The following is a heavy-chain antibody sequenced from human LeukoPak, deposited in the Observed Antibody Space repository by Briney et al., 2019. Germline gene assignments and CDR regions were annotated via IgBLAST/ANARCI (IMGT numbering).Heavy chain of an antibody. D-gene: IGHD4-17*01. Sequence: SETLSLTCAVYGGSFSGYYWSWIRQPPGKGLEWIGYIYYSGSTYYNPSLKSRVAISVDTSKNQFSLKVSSVTAADTGVYYCASKSTDHGELRFDYWGQGTLVTVSS. CDR3: ASKSTDHGELRFDY. J-gene: IGHJ4*02. CDR1: GGSFSGYY. V-gene: IGHV4-59*01. CDR2: IYYSGST.